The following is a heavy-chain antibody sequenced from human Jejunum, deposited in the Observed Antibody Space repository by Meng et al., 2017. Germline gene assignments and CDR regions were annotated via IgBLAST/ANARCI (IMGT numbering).Heavy chain of an antibody. V-gene: IGHV3-11*04. J-gene: IGHJ4*02. Sequence: GGSLRLSCAASGFTFSDYYMSWIRQAPGKGLEWVSYIGRSGNTIYYADSVKGRFTISRDNVKNSLYPQMNNLRAEDTAVYYCARVLWGDGVLDYWGQGTLVTVSS. D-gene: IGHD3-16*01. CDR3: ARVLWGDGVLDY. CDR1: GFTFSDYY. CDR2: IGRSGNTI.